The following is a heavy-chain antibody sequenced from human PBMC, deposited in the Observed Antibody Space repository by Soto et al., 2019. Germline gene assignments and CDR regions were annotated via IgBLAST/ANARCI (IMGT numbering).Heavy chain of an antibody. CDR2: ISGSGGST. J-gene: IGHJ6*03. V-gene: IGHV3-23*01. CDR3: AKGGFTVTTYYYYYMDV. CDR1: GFTFSSYA. D-gene: IGHD4-17*01. Sequence: GGSLRLSCAASGFTFSSYAMSWVRQAPGKGLEWVSAISGSGGSTYYADSVKGRFTISRDSSKNTLYLQMNSLRAEDTAVYYCAKGGFTVTTYYYYYMDVWGKGTTVTVS.